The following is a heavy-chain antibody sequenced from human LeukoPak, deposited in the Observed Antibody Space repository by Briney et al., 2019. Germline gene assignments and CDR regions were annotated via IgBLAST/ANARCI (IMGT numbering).Heavy chain of an antibody. V-gene: IGHV1-2*02. D-gene: IGHD3-22*01. CDR2: ISPNSGGT. Sequence: ASVKVSCKASGYTFTGYYMHWVRQAPGQGLEWMGWISPNSGGTHYAQKFQGRVTMTRDTSISTAYMELSRLRSDDTAVYYCARVRDYYDSSGPIDYWGQGTLVTVSS. CDR1: GYTFTGYY. J-gene: IGHJ4*02. CDR3: ARVRDYYDSSGPIDY.